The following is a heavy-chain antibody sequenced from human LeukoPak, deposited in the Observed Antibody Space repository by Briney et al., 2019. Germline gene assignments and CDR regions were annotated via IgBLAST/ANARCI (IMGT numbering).Heavy chain of an antibody. J-gene: IGHJ4*02. D-gene: IGHD6-13*01. Sequence: SETLSLTCAVYGGSFSGYYWSWIRQPPGKGLEWIGEINHSGSTNYNPSLKSRVTISVDTSKNQFSLKLSSVTAADTAVYYCARAKISPFSSSSSFYFDYWGQGTLVTVSS. CDR1: GGSFSGYY. CDR2: INHSGST. CDR3: ARAKISPFSSSSSFYFDY. V-gene: IGHV4-34*01.